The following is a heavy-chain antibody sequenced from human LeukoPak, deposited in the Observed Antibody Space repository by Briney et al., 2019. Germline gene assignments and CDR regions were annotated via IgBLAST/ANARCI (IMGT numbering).Heavy chain of an antibody. V-gene: IGHV1-2*02. J-gene: IGHJ5*02. CDR2: INPNSGAT. D-gene: IGHD3-10*01. CDR3: ARDVGGSGNRFDP. CDR1: GYTFTGYY. Sequence: ASVKVSCKASGYTFTGYYIHWVRHAPGRGLGLLGWINPNSGATKYAQQFQGRVAMTSDTSISTAHMELSSLTSDDTAVYHCARDVGGSGNRFDPWGQGTVVSVSS.